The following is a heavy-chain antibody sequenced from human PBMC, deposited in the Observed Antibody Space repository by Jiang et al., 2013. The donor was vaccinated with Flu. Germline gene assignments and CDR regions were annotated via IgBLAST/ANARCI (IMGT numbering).Heavy chain of an antibody. CDR1: GGSISSYY. CDR3: TRGNGWYFY. Sequence: GLVKPSETLSLTCTVSGGSISSYYWSWTRQPPGKGLEWIGYIYYTGSTNYNPSLESRVTISVDTSKNQLSLKLNSVTAADTAVYYCTRGNGWYFYWGQGTLVTVSS. CDR2: IYYTGST. J-gene: IGHJ4*02. V-gene: IGHV4-59*01. D-gene: IGHD6-19*01.